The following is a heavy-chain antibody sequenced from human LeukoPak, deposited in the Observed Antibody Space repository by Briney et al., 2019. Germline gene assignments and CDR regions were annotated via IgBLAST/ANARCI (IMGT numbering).Heavy chain of an antibody. CDR3: GTLQDY. V-gene: IGHV3-30-3*01. Sequence: GGSLRLSCAASGLTFSSYAMHWVRQAPGKGLEWVAVISFDGNHKYYADSVKGRFTISRDNSKNTLYLQMNSLRAEDTAVYYCGTLQDYWGQGTLVTVSS. CDR1: GLTFSSYA. CDR2: ISFDGNHK. J-gene: IGHJ4*02.